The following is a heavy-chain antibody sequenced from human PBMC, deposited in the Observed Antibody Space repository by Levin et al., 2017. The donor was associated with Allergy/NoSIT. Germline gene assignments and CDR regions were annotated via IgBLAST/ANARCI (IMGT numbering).Heavy chain of an antibody. J-gene: IGHJ4*02. D-gene: IGHD4-17*01. CDR3: GADTTVPGH. V-gene: IGHV3-15*01. CDR1: GFTFSNAW. CDR2: IKTKTDGGTP. Sequence: PGGSLRLSCAASGFTFSNAWMSWVRQAPGKGLEWVGRIKTKTDGGTPDYAAPVKGRFTISRDDSKNTLYMQMNSLKTEDTDVYYCGADTTVPGHWGQGTLVTVSS.